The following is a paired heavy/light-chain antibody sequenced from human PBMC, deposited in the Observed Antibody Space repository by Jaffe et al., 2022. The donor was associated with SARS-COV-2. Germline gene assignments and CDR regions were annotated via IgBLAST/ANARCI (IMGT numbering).Heavy chain of an antibody. Sequence: QVQLQESGPGLVKPSETLSLTCTVSGGSISTYYWTWIRQPPGKGLEWIGYVYYSGSTGYNPSLKSRITISVDTSKKQFSLKLSSVTAADTAVYYCVRDNYSSNWYYFDYWGQGTLVTVSS. CDR1: GGSISTYY. V-gene: IGHV4-59*01. D-gene: IGHD6-13*01. J-gene: IGHJ4*02. CDR3: VRDNYSSNWYYFDY. CDR2: VYYSGST.
Light chain of an antibody. V-gene: IGKV1-39*01. Sequence: DIQMTQSPSSLSASVGDRVTITCRASQTINNYLNWYQQKPGKAPKLLIYAASSLQSAVPSRFSGSGSGTDFTLTVSSLQPEDFATYYCQQSYTPPRTFGQGTRVEIK. CDR2: AAS. J-gene: IGKJ1*01. CDR3: QQSYTPPRT. CDR1: QTINNY.